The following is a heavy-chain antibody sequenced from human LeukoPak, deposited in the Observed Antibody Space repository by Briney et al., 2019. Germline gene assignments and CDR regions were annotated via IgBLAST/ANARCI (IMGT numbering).Heavy chain of an antibody. CDR1: GFTFSSYA. D-gene: IGHD1-26*01. J-gene: IGHJ4*02. CDR3: ASLDTTRIVTRDY. CDR2: ISGSGGST. Sequence: GGSLRLSCAASGFTFSSYAMSWVRQAPGKGLEWVSAISGSGGSTYYADSVKGRFTISRDNSKNSLYLQMNSLRAEDTAMYYCASLDTTRIVTRDYWGRGTLVTVSS. V-gene: IGHV3-23*01.